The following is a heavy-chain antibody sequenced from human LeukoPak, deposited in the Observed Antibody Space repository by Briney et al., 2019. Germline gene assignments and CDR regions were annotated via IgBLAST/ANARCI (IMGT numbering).Heavy chain of an antibody. J-gene: IGHJ4*02. CDR1: GFTFTNYG. CDR2: IWYDGSKK. Sequence: GKSLRLSCAASGFTFTNYGMHWVRQAPGKELEWVAVIWYDGSKKYYVDSVKGRFTISRDNSKNTVYMQMNSMRVEDTAVYYCVKDDGRVKGHIDYWGQGTPVTVS. CDR3: VKDDGRVKGHIDY. V-gene: IGHV3-33*06. D-gene: IGHD5-24*01.